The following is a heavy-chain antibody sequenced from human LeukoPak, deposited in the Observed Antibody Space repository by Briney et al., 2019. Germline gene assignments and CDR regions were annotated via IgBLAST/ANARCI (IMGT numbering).Heavy chain of an antibody. CDR1: GYSFTASW. CDR3: ARHVVPIAARPAYYYYMDV. V-gene: IGHV5-51*01. D-gene: IGHD6-6*01. J-gene: IGHJ6*03. CDR2: IYPGDSET. Sequence: KSGESLKISCKGSGYSFTASWIGWVRQMPGKDLEWMGIIYPGDSETKYSPSFEGQVTISADKSISTAYLQWSSLKASDTAMYYCARHVVPIAARPAYYYYMDVWGKGTTVTVSS.